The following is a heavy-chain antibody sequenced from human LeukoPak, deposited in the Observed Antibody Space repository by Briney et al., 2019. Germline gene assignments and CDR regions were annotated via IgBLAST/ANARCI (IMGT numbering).Heavy chain of an antibody. CDR2: INPNSGGT. J-gene: IGHJ4*02. CDR3: ARESVTLAYCGGDCYSGLGY. CDR1: GYTFTGYY. V-gene: IGHV1-2*02. D-gene: IGHD2-21*02. Sequence: ASVKVSCKASGYTFTGYYMHWVRQAPGQGLEWMGWINPNSGGTNYAQKFQGRVTMTRDTSISTAYMELSRLRSDDTAVYYCARESVTLAYCGGDCYSGLGYWGQGTLVTVSS.